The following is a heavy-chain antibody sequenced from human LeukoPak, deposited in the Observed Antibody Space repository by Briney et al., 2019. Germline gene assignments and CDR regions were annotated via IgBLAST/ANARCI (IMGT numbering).Heavy chain of an antibody. V-gene: IGHV4-4*07. CDR1: GGSIISYY. CDR3: ARGSSDWYFPY. D-gene: IGHD6-19*01. Sequence: PSETLSLTCTVSGGSIISYYWNWIRQPAGKGLEWIGRIYTSGSINYNPSIKSRVTMSVDTSKNQFSLNLSSVTAADTAVYYCARGSSDWYFPYWGQGTLVTVSS. CDR2: IYTSGSI. J-gene: IGHJ4*02.